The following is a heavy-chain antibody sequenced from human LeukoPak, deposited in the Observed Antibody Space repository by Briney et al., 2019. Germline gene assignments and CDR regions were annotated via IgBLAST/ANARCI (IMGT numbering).Heavy chain of an antibody. CDR3: ASDKKLWFRELYGMDV. Sequence: ASVKVSCKASGYTFTGYYMHWVRQAPGQGLEWMGWINPNSGGTNYAQKFQGRVTMTRDTSISTAYMELSRLRSDDTAVYYCASDKKLWFRELYGMDVWGQGTTVTVSS. D-gene: IGHD3-10*01. V-gene: IGHV1-2*02. J-gene: IGHJ6*02. CDR1: GYTFTGYY. CDR2: INPNSGGT.